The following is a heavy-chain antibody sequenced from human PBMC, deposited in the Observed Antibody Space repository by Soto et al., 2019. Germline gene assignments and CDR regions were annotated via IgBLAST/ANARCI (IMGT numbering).Heavy chain of an antibody. J-gene: IGHJ5*02. Sequence: QVQLQESGPGLVKPSETLSLTCTVSGGSISNYYWSWIRQPAGKGLEWIGRIYTSGSTNYNPSLKSRVTMSVDTSKNQFSLKLSSVTAADTAVYYCARAWAAVGKGWFDPWGQGTLVTVSS. CDR1: GGSISNYY. V-gene: IGHV4-4*07. D-gene: IGHD6-13*01. CDR2: IYTSGST. CDR3: ARAWAAVGKGWFDP.